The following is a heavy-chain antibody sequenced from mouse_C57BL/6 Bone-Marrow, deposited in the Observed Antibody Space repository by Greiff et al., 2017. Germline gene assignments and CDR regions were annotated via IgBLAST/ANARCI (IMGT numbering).Heavy chain of an antibody. J-gene: IGHJ4*01. V-gene: IGHV1-62-2*01. CDR3: ARHEDNLGAMDY. CDR1: GYTFTEYT. CDR2: FYPGSGSI. Sequence: VKLMESGAELVKPGASVKLSCKASGYTFTEYTIHWVKQRSGQGLEWIGWFYPGSGSIKYNEKFEDKATLTADKSSSTVYMELSRLTSEDSAVYFCARHEDNLGAMDYWGQGTSVTVSS.